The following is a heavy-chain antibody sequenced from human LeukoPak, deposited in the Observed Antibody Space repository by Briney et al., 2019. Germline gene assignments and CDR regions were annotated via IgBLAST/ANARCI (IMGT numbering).Heavy chain of an antibody. Sequence: GGSLRLSCVASGFTVSSNYMSWVRPAPGKGLEWVSVIHRGGSTYYAASVKGLFTIYRDNSKNTVYPKMHSLRAEDTAVYYCAFEGAIDFDYWGQGTLVTVSS. CDR1: GFTVSSNY. J-gene: IGHJ4*02. D-gene: IGHD1-26*01. V-gene: IGHV3-66*02. CDR2: IHRGGST. CDR3: AFEGAIDFDY.